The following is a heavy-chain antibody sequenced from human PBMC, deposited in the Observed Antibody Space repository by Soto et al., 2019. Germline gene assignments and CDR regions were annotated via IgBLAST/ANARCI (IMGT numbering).Heavy chain of an antibody. Sequence: ASVKVSCKASGYTFTSYDINWVRQATGQGLEWMGWMNPNSGNTGYAQKFQGRVTMTRNTSISTAYMELSSLRSEDTAVYYCARMQNYDFWSGYWPHYYYYYGMDVWGQGTTVTVSS. J-gene: IGHJ6*02. CDR3: ARMQNYDFWSGYWPHYYYYYGMDV. CDR1: GYTFTSYD. D-gene: IGHD3-3*01. V-gene: IGHV1-8*01. CDR2: MNPNSGNT.